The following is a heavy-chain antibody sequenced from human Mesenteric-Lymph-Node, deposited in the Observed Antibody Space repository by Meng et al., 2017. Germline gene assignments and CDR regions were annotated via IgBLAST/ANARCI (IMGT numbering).Heavy chain of an antibody. CDR2: IDPSGGSK. J-gene: IGHJ4*02. Sequence: QLVQPGDEVKEPGAPGKYAYKAFESTLNSYYMYGMRQARRPALEWMERIDPSGGSKSYAQKSQGSVTMTRDTSESTVYMELSSLRSQDTAVNSCERDAYNSSWYHYWGQGTLVTVSS. CDR3: ERDAYNSSWYHY. V-gene: IGHV1-46*02. CDR1: ESTLNSYY. D-gene: IGHD6-13*01.